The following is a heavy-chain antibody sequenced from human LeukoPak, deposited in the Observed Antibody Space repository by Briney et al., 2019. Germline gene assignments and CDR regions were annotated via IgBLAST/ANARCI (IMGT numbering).Heavy chain of an antibody. CDR1: GGTFSSYA. D-gene: IGHD4/OR15-4a*01. Sequence: ASVKVSCKASGGTFSSYAISWVRQAPGQGLEWMGWINPNSGGTNYAQKFQGRVTMTRDTSISTAYMELSRLRSDDTAVYYCARIANIANSYFQHWGQGTLVTVSS. V-gene: IGHV1-2*02. CDR3: ARIANIANSYFQH. J-gene: IGHJ1*01. CDR2: INPNSGGT.